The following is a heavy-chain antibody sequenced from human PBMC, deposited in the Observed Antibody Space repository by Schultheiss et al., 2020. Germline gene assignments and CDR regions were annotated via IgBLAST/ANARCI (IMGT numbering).Heavy chain of an antibody. V-gene: IGHV4-4*08. CDR2: IYSSGST. CDR1: GGSFSTYY. J-gene: IGHJ4*02. Sequence: SQTLSLTCSVSGGSFSTYYWSWIRQPPGKGLEWIGSIYSSGSTNYNPSLQSRVTILVDTSKNQFSLNLNSVTAADTAVYYCARDRYFDSWGQGALVTVSS. CDR3: ARDRYFDS.